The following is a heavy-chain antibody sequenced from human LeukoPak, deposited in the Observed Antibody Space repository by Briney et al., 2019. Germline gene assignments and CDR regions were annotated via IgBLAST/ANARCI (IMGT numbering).Heavy chain of an antibody. D-gene: IGHD2-15*01. CDR3: ARGSESQLLLFDY. Sequence: SVKVSCKASGGTFISYAISWVRQAPGQGLEWMGGIIPIFGTANYAQKFRGRVTITADESTSTAYMELSSLRSEDTAVYYCARGSESQLLLFDYWGQGTLVTVSS. CDR2: IIPIFGTA. CDR1: GGTFISYA. V-gene: IGHV1-69*01. J-gene: IGHJ4*02.